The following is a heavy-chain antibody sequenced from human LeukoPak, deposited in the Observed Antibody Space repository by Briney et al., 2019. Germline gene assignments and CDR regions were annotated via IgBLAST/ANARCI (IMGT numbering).Heavy chain of an antibody. CDR1: GFTFSSYA. Sequence: GGSLRLSCAASGFTFSSYAMSWVRQAPGKGLKWVSTINDNGAGTYYADSVKGRFTISRDNSKNTLYLQMNSLRAEDTAVYYCVRARGYSYGRGGVYWGQGTLVTVSS. D-gene: IGHD5-18*01. V-gene: IGHV3-23*01. J-gene: IGHJ4*02. CDR3: VRARGYSYGRGGVY. CDR2: INDNGAGT.